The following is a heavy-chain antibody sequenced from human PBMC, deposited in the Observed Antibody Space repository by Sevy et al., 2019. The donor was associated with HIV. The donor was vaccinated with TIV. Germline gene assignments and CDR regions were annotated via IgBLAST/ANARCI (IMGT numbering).Heavy chain of an antibody. D-gene: IGHD2-2*01. J-gene: IGHJ4*02. CDR3: TRVSRGTDDVY. CDR1: GFTFSNSW. Sequence: GGSLRLSCVASGFTFSNSWMNWVRQAPGKGLEWVANINPGGTEEFYVDSVKGRFIISRDNAKNSLFLQMNSLRAEDTAVYYCTRVSRGTDDVYWGQGTLVTVSS. CDR2: INPGGTEE. V-gene: IGHV3-7*01.